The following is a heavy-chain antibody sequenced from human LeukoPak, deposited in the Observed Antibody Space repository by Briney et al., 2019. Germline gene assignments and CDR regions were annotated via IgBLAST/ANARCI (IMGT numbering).Heavy chain of an antibody. CDR3: ARVGTTMATIDPYYFDY. CDR2: ISYDGSNK. CDR1: GFTFSSYS. J-gene: IGHJ4*02. Sequence: GGSLRLSCAASGFTFSSYSMNWVRQAPGKGLEGVAVISYDGSNKYYADSVKGRFTISRDNSKNTLYLQMNSLRAEDTAVYYCARVGTTMATIDPYYFDYWGQGTLVTVSS. D-gene: IGHD5-24*01. V-gene: IGHV3-30*05.